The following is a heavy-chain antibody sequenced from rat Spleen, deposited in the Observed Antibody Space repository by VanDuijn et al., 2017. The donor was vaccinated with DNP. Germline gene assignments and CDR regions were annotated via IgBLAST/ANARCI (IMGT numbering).Heavy chain of an antibody. J-gene: IGHJ2*01. CDR1: GFSLTSYN. CDR3: TREEPRVLSFFSSLFDY. CDR2: MSIGGSS. V-gene: IGHV2-15*01. D-gene: IGHD1-2*01. Sequence: QVQLKETGPGLVQTTQTLSVTCTVSGFSLTSYNVHWVRQPSGKGLEWVAAMSIGGSSYFNSALKSRLSISRDTSQSQVFLEMNNLQTEDTAIYFCTREEPRVLSFFSSLFDYWGQGVMVTVSS.